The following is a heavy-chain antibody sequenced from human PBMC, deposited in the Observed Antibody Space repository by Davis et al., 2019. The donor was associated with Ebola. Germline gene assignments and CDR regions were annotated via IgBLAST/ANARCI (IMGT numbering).Heavy chain of an antibody. V-gene: IGHV4-39*01. CDR1: GGSISTRDYY. CDR3: AFYIDRYDFDD. Sequence: PSETLSLTCTVSGGSISTRDYYWGWIRQPPGKGLEWIGSIYYGGTTYSKPSLKRPATISVDTSGSQFSLKLSSVTAADTAVYFGAFYIDRYDFDDWGQGTLVTVAA. J-gene: IGHJ4*02. D-gene: IGHD3-22*01. CDR2: IYYGGTT.